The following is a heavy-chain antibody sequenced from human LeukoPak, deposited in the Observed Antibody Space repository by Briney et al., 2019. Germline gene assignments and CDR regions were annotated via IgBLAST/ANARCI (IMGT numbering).Heavy chain of an antibody. CDR2: ISGSGGTT. V-gene: IGHV3-23*01. J-gene: IGHJ4*02. Sequence: GGSLRLSCAASGFTFSSYAMSWVRQAPGKGLEWVSAISGSGGTTYYADSVKGRFTISRDKSKNTLYLQMNSLRAEDTAVYYCAKSPQAILTGYYTWCFDYWGQRILVTVSS. D-gene: IGHD3-9*01. CDR3: AKSPQAILTGYYTWCFDY. CDR1: GFTFSSYA.